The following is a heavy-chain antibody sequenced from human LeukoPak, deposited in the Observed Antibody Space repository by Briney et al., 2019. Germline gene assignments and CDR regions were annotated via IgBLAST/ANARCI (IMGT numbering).Heavy chain of an antibody. Sequence: SETLSLTCTVSGYSISSGYYWGWIRQPPGKGLEWIGSITHSGIPYYSPSLKSRVTISLDTSKNQFSLRLTSVTAADTAVYYCTSLYSISWYLGDYWGQGALVTISS. D-gene: IGHD6-13*01. CDR2: ITHSGIP. CDR1: GYSISSGYY. J-gene: IGHJ4*02. V-gene: IGHV4-38-2*02. CDR3: TSLYSISWYLGDY.